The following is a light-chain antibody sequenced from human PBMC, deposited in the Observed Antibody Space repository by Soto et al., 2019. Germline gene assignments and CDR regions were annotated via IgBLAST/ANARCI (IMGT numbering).Light chain of an antibody. V-gene: IGLV1-47*01. CDR3: AAWDDSLSGVV. Sequence: QYVLTQPPSASGTPGQRVTISCSGSSSNIGSNYVFWYQHLPGTAPKLLIYRNNQRPSGVPDRFSGSKSGTSASLAISGLRSEDETDYYCAAWDDSLSGVVFGGGTKLTV. CDR1: SSNIGSNY. CDR2: RNN. J-gene: IGLJ2*01.